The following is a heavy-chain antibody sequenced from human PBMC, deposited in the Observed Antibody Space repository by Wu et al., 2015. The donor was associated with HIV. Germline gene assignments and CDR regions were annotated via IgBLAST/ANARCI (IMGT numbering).Heavy chain of an antibody. CDR1: GGTFSSFA. D-gene: IGHD3-9*01. V-gene: IGHV1-69*05. CDR2: IIPVYGAT. CDR3: ARDMALRYSDYYYGMDV. Sequence: QVQLVQSGAEVKKPGSSVKVSCKASGGTFSSFAFSWVRQAPGQGPEWMGGIIPVYGATNYVQKFQGRVTITTDESTSTVYMELSSLRSEDTAVYYCARDMALRYSDYYYGMDVWGQGTTVTVS. J-gene: IGHJ6*02.